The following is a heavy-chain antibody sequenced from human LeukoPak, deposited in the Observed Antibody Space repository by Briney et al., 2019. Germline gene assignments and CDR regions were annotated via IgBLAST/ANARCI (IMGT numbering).Heavy chain of an antibody. V-gene: IGHV3-23*01. CDR1: GFTVSSNY. D-gene: IGHD3-22*01. Sequence: GGSLRLSCAASGFTVSSNYMSWVRQAPGKGLEWVSAISGSGGSTYYADSVKGRFTISRDNSKNTLYLQMNSLRAEDTAVYYGASYDSSGYYHYFDYWGQGTLVTVSS. CDR2: ISGSGGST. CDR3: ASYDSSGYYHYFDY. J-gene: IGHJ4*02.